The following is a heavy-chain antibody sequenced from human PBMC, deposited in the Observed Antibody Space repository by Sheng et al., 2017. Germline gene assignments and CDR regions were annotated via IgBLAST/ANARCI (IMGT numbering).Heavy chain of an antibody. D-gene: IGHD4-17*01. CDR2: ISYDGSNK. CDR3: ARPATTTVTTNYFDY. V-gene: IGHV3-30*04. J-gene: IGHJ4*02. Sequence: QVQLVESGGGVVQPGRSLRLSCAASGFTFSSYAMHWVRQAPGKGLEWVAVISYDGSNKYYADSVKGRFTISRDNSKNTLYLQMNSLRAEDTAVYYCARPATTTVTTNYFDYWGQGTLVTVSS. CDR1: GFTFSSYA.